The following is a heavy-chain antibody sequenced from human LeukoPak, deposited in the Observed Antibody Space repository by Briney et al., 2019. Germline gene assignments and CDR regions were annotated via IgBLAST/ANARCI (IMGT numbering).Heavy chain of an antibody. D-gene: IGHD3-22*01. CDR3: ARGGYYYDSSGYYVAFDI. Sequence: PGGSLRLSCAASGFTFDDYGMSWVRQAPGQGLELVSGITWNGGSTGYADSFLGRFTISRDNAKNSLYLQMNSLRAEDTALYYCARGGYYYDSSGYYVAFDIWGQGTMVTVSS. V-gene: IGHV3-20*04. CDR1: GFTFDDYG. CDR2: ITWNGGST. J-gene: IGHJ3*02.